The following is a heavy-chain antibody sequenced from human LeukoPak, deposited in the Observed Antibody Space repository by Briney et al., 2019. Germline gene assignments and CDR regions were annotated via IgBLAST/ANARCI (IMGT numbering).Heavy chain of an antibody. CDR2: ISGSSSYM. CDR1: GFTLNNYN. D-gene: IGHD2-15*01. V-gene: IGHV3-21*01. CDR3: AAYCVGGSCYRYSYDP. J-gene: IGHJ5*02. Sequence: GGSLRLSCAASGFTLNNYNMNWVRPAPGKGLEWVSSISGSSSYMYYADSIKGRFTISRDNAKNSLYLQMNNLRAEDTAVYYCAAYCVGGSCYRYSYDPWGQGTLVTVSS.